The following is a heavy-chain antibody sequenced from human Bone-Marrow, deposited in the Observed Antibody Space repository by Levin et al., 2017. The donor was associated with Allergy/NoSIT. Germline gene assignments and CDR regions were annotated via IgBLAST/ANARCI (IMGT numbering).Heavy chain of an antibody. J-gene: IGHJ5*02. CDR1: GGTFSSYA. CDR3: ATRVCTNGVCYNWFDP. Sequence: SVKVSCKASGGTFSSYAISWVRQAPGQGLEWMGGIIPIFGTANYAQKFQGRVTITADESTSTAYMELSSLRSEDTAVYYCATRVCTNGVCYNWFDPWGQGTLVTVSS. CDR2: IIPIFGTA. V-gene: IGHV1-69*13. D-gene: IGHD2-8*01.